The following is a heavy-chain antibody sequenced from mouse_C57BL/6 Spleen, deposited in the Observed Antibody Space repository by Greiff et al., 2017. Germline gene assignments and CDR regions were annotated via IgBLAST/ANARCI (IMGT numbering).Heavy chain of an antibody. J-gene: IGHJ4*01. CDR3: ARRYSHMDY. CDR2: INPNNGGT. Sequence: EVQLQQSGPELVKPGASVKISCKASGYTFTDYYMNWVKQSHGKSLEWIGDINPNNGGTSYNQKFKGKATLTVDKSSSTAYMELRSLPSEDSAVYYCARRYSHMDYWGQGTSVTVSS. CDR1: GYTFTDYY. V-gene: IGHV1-26*01. D-gene: IGHD2-14*01.